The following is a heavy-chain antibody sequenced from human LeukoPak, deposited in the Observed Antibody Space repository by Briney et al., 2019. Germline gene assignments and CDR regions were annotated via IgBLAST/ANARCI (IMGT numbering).Heavy chain of an antibody. Sequence: PGGSLRLSCAASGFTFGSYEMSWVRQAPGKGLEWVSYISSSGSTIYYADPVKGRFTISRDNAKNSLYLQMNSLRAEDTAVYYCARDHVPLPGYGSGNHGWYYMDVWGKGTTVTISS. CDR2: ISSSGSTI. D-gene: IGHD3-10*01. J-gene: IGHJ6*03. CDR3: ARDHVPLPGYGSGNHGWYYMDV. CDR1: GFTFGSYE. V-gene: IGHV3-48*03.